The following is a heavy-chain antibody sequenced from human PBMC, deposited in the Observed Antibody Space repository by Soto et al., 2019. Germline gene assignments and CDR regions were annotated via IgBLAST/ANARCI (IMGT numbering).Heavy chain of an antibody. CDR1: GFTFSSYA. Sequence: TGGSLRLSCAASGFTFSSYAMSWVRQAPGKGLEWVSAISGSGGSTYYADSVKGRFTISRDNSKNTLYLQMNSLRAEDTAVYYCAKDGPGYYDFWSAPDIWGQGTMVTVSS. CDR2: ISGSGGST. CDR3: AKDGPGYYDFWSAPDI. J-gene: IGHJ3*02. D-gene: IGHD3-3*01. V-gene: IGHV3-23*01.